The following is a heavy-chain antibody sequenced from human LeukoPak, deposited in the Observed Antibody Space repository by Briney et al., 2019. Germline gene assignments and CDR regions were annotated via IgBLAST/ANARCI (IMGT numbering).Heavy chain of an antibody. D-gene: IGHD5-18*01. Sequence: SETLSLTYTVSGHSISSGYYWGWIRQPPGKGLEWIGSIYHSGSTYYNPSLKSRVTISVDTSKNQFSLKLSSVTAADTAVYYCARDLGGTAMVSAYWGQGTLVTVSS. J-gene: IGHJ4*02. V-gene: IGHV4-38-2*02. CDR2: IYHSGST. CDR3: ARDLGGTAMVSAY. CDR1: GHSISSGYY.